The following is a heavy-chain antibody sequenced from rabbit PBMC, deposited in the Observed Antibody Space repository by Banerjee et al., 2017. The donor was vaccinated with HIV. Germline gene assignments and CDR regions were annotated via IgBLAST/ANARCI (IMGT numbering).Heavy chain of an antibody. J-gene: IGHJ3*01. CDR1: GFSFSSTYY. V-gene: IGHV1S40*01. D-gene: IGHD1-1*01. CDR3: ARGSLVSGNDL. Sequence: QSLEESGGDLVKPGASLTLTCTASGFSFSSTYYMCWVRQPPGKGLEWIGCINSGDGNTAYASWAKGRFTISKSSSTVTLKMTSLTAADTATYFCARGSLVSGNDLWGQGPWSPS. CDR2: INSGDGNT.